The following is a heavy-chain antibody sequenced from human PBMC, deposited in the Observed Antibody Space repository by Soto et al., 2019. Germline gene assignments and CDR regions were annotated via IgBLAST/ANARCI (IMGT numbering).Heavy chain of an antibody. J-gene: IGHJ4*02. CDR3: AREGNLGRWLQPLDF. D-gene: IGHD5-12*01. CDR1: GDSISAYS. Sequence: PSETLSLTCTVSGDSISAYSWGWVRQPPGKGLEWIGNIHYNGNTKYSPSLKSRVTMSVDTSKNHFSLRLISVTAADTAIYFCAREGNLGRWLQPLDFWGQGTLVT. V-gene: IGHV4-59*01. CDR2: IHYNGNT.